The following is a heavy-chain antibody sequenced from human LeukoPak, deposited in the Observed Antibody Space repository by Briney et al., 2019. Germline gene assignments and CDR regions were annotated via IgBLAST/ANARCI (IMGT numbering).Heavy chain of an antibody. CDR1: GFTFGDYA. Sequence: GGSLRLSCTASGFTFGDYAMSWFRQAPGKGLEWVGFIRSEAYGGTTEYAASVKGGFTISRDDSKSIAYLQMNSLKTEDTAVYYCTSRGLPPRYSSSWYYFDYWGQGTLVTVSS. CDR3: TSRGLPPRYSSSWYYFDY. J-gene: IGHJ4*02. CDR2: IRSEAYGGTT. V-gene: IGHV3-49*03. D-gene: IGHD6-13*01.